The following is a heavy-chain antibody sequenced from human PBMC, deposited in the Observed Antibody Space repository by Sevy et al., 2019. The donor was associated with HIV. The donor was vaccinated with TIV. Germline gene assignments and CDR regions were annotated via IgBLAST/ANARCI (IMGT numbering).Heavy chain of an antibody. J-gene: IGHJ3*01. CDR2: RFRGSSDW. CDR3: ARGGHLHLDAFDV. Sequence: GEALKIFCQASGYSFTAHWIGWVRQKPGKGLEWMGIRFRGSSDWRSCQGQATVSADRSTNTAYIQWGRLKDSDSAVYYCARGGHLHLDAFDVWGLGTMVTVSS. CDR1: GYSFTAHW. D-gene: IGHD2-15*01. V-gene: IGHV5-51*01.